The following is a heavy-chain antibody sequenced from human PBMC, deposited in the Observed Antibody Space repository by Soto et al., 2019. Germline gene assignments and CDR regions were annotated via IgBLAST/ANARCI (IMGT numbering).Heavy chain of an antibody. CDR2: LYDVDGT. D-gene: IGHD1-1*01. CDR3: ASWLEREHAYDL. CDR1: GLTVRGKKY. V-gene: IGHV3-53*01. Sequence: DVQLVASGGGLIQPGGALRLSCAALGLTVRGKKYITWVRQAPGKGLEWVSALYDVDGTYYADSAKGRFTISRDNSNNIIYLQMNSLGPDDTAVYYCASWLEREHAYDLWGLGTMVTVSS. J-gene: IGHJ3*01.